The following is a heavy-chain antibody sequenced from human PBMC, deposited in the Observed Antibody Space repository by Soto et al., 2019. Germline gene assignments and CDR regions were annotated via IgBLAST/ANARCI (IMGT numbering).Heavy chain of an antibody. D-gene: IGHD4-17*01. Sequence: ASVKVSCKASGGTFSSYAISWVRQAPGQGLEWMGGIIPIFGTANYAQKFQGRVTITADESTSTAYMELSSLRSEDTAVYYCARDRPTENLLFDYWGQGTLVTVSS. CDR3: ARDRPTENLLFDY. J-gene: IGHJ4*02. CDR1: GGTFSSYA. V-gene: IGHV1-69*13. CDR2: IIPIFGTA.